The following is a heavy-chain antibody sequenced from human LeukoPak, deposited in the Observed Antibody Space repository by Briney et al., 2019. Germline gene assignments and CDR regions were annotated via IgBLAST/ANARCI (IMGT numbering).Heavy chain of an antibody. CDR3: ARGGFTVVRNWLDP. J-gene: IGHJ5*02. CDR1: GYTFTSYG. CDR2: ISGYNGNT. D-gene: IGHD4-23*01. V-gene: IGHV1-18*01. Sequence: GASVKVSCKASGYTFTSYGISWVRQAPGQGLEWMGWISGYNGNTKYAQKFQGRVTVTTDTSTSRAYMELRTLRSDDTAVYYCARGGFTVVRNWLDPWGQGALVTVSS.